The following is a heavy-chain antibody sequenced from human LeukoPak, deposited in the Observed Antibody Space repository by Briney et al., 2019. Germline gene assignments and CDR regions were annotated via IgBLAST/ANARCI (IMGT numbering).Heavy chain of an antibody. CDR2: INFSGGTT. CDR1: GYTFTSYY. J-gene: IGHJ4*02. V-gene: IGHV1-46*01. CDR3: ARVDFWSGYYSFDY. Sequence: VSVKVSCKASGYTFTSYYMHWVRQAPGQGLEWMGIINFSGGTTSYPQKFQGRVTMTRDTSTSTVYMELSSLRSEDTAVYYCARVDFWSGYYSFDYWGQGTLVTVSS. D-gene: IGHD3-3*01.